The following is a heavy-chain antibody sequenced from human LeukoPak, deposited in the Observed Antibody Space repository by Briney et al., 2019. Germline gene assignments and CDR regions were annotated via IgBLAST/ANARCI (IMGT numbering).Heavy chain of an antibody. D-gene: IGHD6-13*01. V-gene: IGHV3-53*01. CDR2: IYSGGRT. Sequence: GGSLRLSCAASGFTFSDYAMTWVRQAPGKGLEWVSVIYSGGRTYYADSVRGRFTISRDNSKNTLYLHINNLRAEDTAVYYCARVGRGDLYSSSWYVYWGQGTLVTVSS. J-gene: IGHJ4*02. CDR1: GFTFSDYA. CDR3: ARVGRGDLYSSSWYVY.